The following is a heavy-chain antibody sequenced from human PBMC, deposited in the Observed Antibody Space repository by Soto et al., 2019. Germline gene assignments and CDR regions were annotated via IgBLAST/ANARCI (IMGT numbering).Heavy chain of an antibody. Sequence: QVQLQESGPGLVKPSETLSLSCTVSGGSISSYYWSWFRQSPGKRMEWIGYVHHSWGSSYNPSLQRRVAISLDPSKSQFPLKVPSVTATDTAVYYCARQGFGPLHGLVDVWGQGTTVTVSS. V-gene: IGHV4-59*08. J-gene: IGHJ6*02. CDR2: VHHSWGS. D-gene: IGHD3-10*01. CDR1: GGSISSYY. CDR3: ARQGFGPLHGLVDV.